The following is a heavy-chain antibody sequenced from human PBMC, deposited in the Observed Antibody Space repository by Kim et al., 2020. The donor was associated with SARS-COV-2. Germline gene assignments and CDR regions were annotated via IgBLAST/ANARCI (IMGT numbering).Heavy chain of an antibody. J-gene: IGHJ4*02. CDR2: LYFGGTT. CDR1: GGSVITSQYY. CDR3: ARGRNYYWSASSEDFDY. V-gene: IGHV4-39*01. Sequence: SETLSLTCNVSGGSVITSQYYWAWIRQPPGKGLEWIATLYFGGTTFYNSALTCRVTLSVDTSKSQFSLKLSSVTVADTAVYYCARGRNYYWSASSEDFDYGGQGTLVTVSS. D-gene: IGHD3-3*01.